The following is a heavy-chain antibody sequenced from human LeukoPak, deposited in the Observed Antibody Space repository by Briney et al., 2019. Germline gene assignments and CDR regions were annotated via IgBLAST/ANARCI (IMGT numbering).Heavy chain of an antibody. CDR2: INSDGRIT. CDR1: GFTFSDYW. V-gene: IGHV3-74*01. J-gene: IGHJ4*02. D-gene: IGHD3-22*01. Sequence: GGSLRLSCAASGFTFSDYWMHWVRQAPGKGLVGVSRINSDGRITSYADSVKGRFTISRDNAKNTLYLQMNSLRAEDTAVYYCARDDYDSSGYYQYYFDYWGQGTLVTVSS. CDR3: ARDDYDSSGYYQYYFDY.